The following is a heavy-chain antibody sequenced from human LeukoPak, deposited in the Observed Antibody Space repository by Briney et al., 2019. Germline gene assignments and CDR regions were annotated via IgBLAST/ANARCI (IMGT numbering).Heavy chain of an antibody. CDR3: ARVGVTIAEFVY. D-gene: IGHD2-21*02. V-gene: IGHV4-4*07. Sequence: PSETLSLTCTVSGCSFSSYYRSWIRQPAGKGLEWVGRIYTGGSTNYNPSLKSGVTIPVDTSNDQFSLQQSSVPAADPAGYYFARVGVTIAEFVYWGERTLGTVSS. CDR1: GCSFSSYY. J-gene: IGHJ4*02. CDR2: IYTGGST.